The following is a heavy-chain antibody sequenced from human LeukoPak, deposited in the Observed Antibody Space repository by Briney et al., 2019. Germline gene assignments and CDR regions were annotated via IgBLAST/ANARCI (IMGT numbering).Heavy chain of an antibody. CDR2: INSDGSGT. D-gene: IGHD2-8*02. Sequence: PGGSLRLSCAAPGFTFSSNCMHWVRQGPGKGLVWVSRINSDGSGTSYADSVKGRFTISRDNAKNTLYLQMNSLRAEDTAVYYCARAGEGVLAYSFDNWGQGTMVTVSS. CDR3: ARAGEGVLAYSFDN. V-gene: IGHV3-74*01. J-gene: IGHJ3*02. CDR1: GFTFSSNC.